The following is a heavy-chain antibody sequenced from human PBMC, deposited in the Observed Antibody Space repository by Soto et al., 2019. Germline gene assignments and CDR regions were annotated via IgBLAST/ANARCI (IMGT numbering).Heavy chain of an antibody. J-gene: IGHJ4*02. CDR3: ASGTSQYYDFWSGYLGLDY. V-gene: IGHV4-59*01. CDR1: GGSIRTYY. Sequence: SETLSLTCTVSGGSIRTYYWSWIRQPPGKGLEWIGYIYYSGSTSYNPSLKSRGNSSIETSKNQFSLKLRSATAADTAVDYCASGTSQYYDFWSGYLGLDYWGQGTLVTVSS. D-gene: IGHD3-3*01. CDR2: IYYSGST.